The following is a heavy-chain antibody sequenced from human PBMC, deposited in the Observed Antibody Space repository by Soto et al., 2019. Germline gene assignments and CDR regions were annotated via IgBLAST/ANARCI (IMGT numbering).Heavy chain of an antibody. CDR2: TGLSGRTT. V-gene: IGHV3-23*01. CDR3: ATVHNTSRSFNF. Sequence: EVQLLESGGGLVQPGGSLRLSCVASGLTFSVSAMPWVRQAPGKGLEWVSTTGLSGRTTYYGDSVKGRFTVSRDNSKNTLVLQMSSLRAEDTAVYYCATVHNTSRSFNFWGRGTLVTVSS. D-gene: IGHD1-20*01. J-gene: IGHJ4*02. CDR1: GLTFSVSA.